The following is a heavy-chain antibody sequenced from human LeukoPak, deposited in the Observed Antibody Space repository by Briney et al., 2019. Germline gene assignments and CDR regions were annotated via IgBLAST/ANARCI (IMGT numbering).Heavy chain of an antibody. CDR3: ARDKGIAAAGTT. D-gene: IGHD6-13*01. V-gene: IGHV1-69*13. Sequence: SVKVSCKASRGTFSSYAISWVRQAPGQGLEWMGGIIPIFGTANYAQKFQGRVTITADESTSTAYMELSSLRSEDTAVYYCARDKGIAAAGTTWGQGTLVTVSS. J-gene: IGHJ5*02. CDR2: IIPIFGTA. CDR1: RGTFSSYA.